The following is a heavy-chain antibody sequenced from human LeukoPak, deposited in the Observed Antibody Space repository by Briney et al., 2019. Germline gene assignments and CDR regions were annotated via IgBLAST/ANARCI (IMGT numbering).Heavy chain of an antibody. CDR1: GFTFSSYW. V-gene: IGHV3-74*01. D-gene: IGHD3-22*01. CDR3: ARDYYDSSGYYLPGY. J-gene: IGHJ4*02. Sequence: GGSLRLSCAASGFTFSSYWMHWVRQAPGKGLVWVSRINSDGSSTDYAVSVKGRFTISRDNAKNTLYLQMNNLRAEDTAVYYCARDYYDSSGYYLPGYWGQGTLVTVSS. CDR2: INSDGSST.